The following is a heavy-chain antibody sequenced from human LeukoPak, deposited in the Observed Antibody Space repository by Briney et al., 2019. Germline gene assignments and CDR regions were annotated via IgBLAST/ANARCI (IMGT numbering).Heavy chain of an antibody. J-gene: IGHJ4*02. CDR1: GYTFTNYY. CDR3: ARAYRSQQQPQDGGYYFGY. Sequence: GASVKVSCKASGYTFTNYYIHWVRRAPGQGLEWMGMISPSGGSTSYPQRFQGRVTMTRDTSTSTAYMELSSLRSEDTALYYCARAYRSQQQPQDGGYYFGYWGQGTLVTVSS. V-gene: IGHV1-46*01. D-gene: IGHD6-13*01. CDR2: ISPSGGST.